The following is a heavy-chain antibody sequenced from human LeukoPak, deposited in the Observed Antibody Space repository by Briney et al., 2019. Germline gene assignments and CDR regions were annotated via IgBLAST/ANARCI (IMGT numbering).Heavy chain of an antibody. CDR1: GGSISSSNW. Sequence: PSGTLSLTCTVSGGSISSSNWWSWGRQSPGKGLEWIGEIYYSGSTKYNPSLKSRVTISVDKSKSQFSLKLSSVTAADTAVYYCARDRGYCDGGSCYLFDSWGQGTLVTVSS. J-gene: IGHJ4*02. CDR3: ARDRGYCDGGSCYLFDS. D-gene: IGHD2-15*01. V-gene: IGHV4-4*02. CDR2: IYYSGST.